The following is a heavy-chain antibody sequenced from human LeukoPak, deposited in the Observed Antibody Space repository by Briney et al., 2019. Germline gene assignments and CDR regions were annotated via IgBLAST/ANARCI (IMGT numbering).Heavy chain of an antibody. CDR1: GFSFSRCA. J-gene: IGHJ4*02. CDR2: ISGSGGST. D-gene: IGHD2-2*01. CDR3: AKAPRTSCFDY. Sequence: GGALRLSCAASGFSFSRCALSWVRQAPRKGLEGVSAISGSGGSTYYAHSVKGRLTISRDNTKNTLYLQMNSLRAEDTAVYYCAKAPRTSCFDYWGQGTLVTVSS. V-gene: IGHV3-23*01.